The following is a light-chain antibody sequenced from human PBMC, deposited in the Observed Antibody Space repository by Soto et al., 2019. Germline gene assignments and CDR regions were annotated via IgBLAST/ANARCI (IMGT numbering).Light chain of an antibody. CDR2: EDS. Sequence: QSALTQPASVSGSPGQSITISCTGTISDVGSYNLVSWYQQHPGKAPKLMIYEDSRRPSGVSNRFSGSKSANTASLTISGLQADDEADYYCSSHTTSSALQVFGTGTKVTVL. V-gene: IGLV2-14*02. J-gene: IGLJ1*01. CDR3: SSHTTSSALQV. CDR1: ISDVGSYNL.